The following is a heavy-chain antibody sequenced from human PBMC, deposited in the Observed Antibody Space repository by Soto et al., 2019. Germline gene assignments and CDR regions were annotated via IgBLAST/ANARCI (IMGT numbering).Heavy chain of an antibody. Sequence: PSETLSLTCTVSGGSISSYYWSWIRQPPGKGLEWIGYIYYTGSTKYNPSLKSRVIISVDKSKNQFSLKLSSVTAADTAVYYCARGETQQQRDYWGQGTLVTVS. CDR3: ARGETQQQRDY. J-gene: IGHJ4*02. V-gene: IGHV4-59*12. CDR2: IYYTGST. D-gene: IGHD6-13*01. CDR1: GGSISSYY.